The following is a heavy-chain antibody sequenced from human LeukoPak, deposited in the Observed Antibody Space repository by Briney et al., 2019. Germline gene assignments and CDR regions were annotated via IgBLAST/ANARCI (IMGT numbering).Heavy chain of an antibody. CDR1: GFTFSSYG. CDR2: IRYDGSNK. Sequence: PGGSLRLSCAASGFTFSSYGMHRVRQAPGKGLEWVAFIRYDGSNKYYADSVKGRFTISRDNSKNTLYLQINSLRAEDTAVYYCARVLKGRAPFDYWGQGTLVTVSS. V-gene: IGHV3-30*02. CDR3: ARVLKGRAPFDY. J-gene: IGHJ4*02.